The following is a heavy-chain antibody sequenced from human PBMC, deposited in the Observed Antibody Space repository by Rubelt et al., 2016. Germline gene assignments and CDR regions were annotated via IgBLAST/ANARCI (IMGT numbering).Heavy chain of an antibody. CDR3: ARQVRVLYYSDY. V-gene: IGHV4-59*08. Sequence: QVQLQESGPGLVKPSETLSLTCTVSGGSISGYYWSWIRQSPEKGLEWIGYIYYSGSTNYNPSLKSRVTISLDTSKNQFSLGLSSVTAADTAVYYCARQVRVLYYSDYWGQGTLVTVSS. J-gene: IGHJ4*02. CDR2: IYYSGST. CDR1: GGSISGYY.